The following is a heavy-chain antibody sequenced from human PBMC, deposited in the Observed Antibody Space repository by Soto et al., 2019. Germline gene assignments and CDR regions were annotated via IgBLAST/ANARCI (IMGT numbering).Heavy chain of an antibody. CDR2: IYYSGST. CDR1: GGCISSSSYY. CDR3: ARRVDYYYGMDV. Sequence: SETLSLTCTVSGGCISSSSYYWGWIRQPPGKGLEWIGSIYYSGSTYYNPSLKSRVTISVDTSKNQLSLKLSSVTAADTAVYYCARRVDYYYGMDVWGQGTTVTVSS. V-gene: IGHV4-39*01. D-gene: IGHD3-3*01. J-gene: IGHJ6*02.